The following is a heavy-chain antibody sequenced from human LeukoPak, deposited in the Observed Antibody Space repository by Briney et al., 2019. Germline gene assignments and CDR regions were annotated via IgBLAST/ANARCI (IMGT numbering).Heavy chain of an antibody. CDR2: LSGSGIDYST. D-gene: IGHD2-15*01. CDR1: GFTFSSHA. J-gene: IGHJ4*02. V-gene: IGHV3-23*01. CDR3: ARGGWSRPFDF. Sequence: AGGSLRLSCAASGFTFSSHAMSWVRQAPGKRLEWVSGLSGSGIDYSTHYADAVEGRFTISRDNSKNTLYLQMSSLRAEYTAVYYCARGGWSRPFDFWGQGTLVTVSS.